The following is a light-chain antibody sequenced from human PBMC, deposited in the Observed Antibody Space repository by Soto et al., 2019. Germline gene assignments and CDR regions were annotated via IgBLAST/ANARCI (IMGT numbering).Light chain of an antibody. J-gene: IGLJ1*01. CDR1: SXNIGNNY. CDR2: DNN. Sequence: QSVLTQPPSVSAAPGQKVTISCSGSSXNIGNNYVSWYQQLPGTAPKLLIYDNNKRPSGIPDRFSGSKSGTSATLGITGLQTGDEADYYCGTWDSSLSARVFGTGTKVTVL. CDR3: GTWDSSLSARV. V-gene: IGLV1-51*01.